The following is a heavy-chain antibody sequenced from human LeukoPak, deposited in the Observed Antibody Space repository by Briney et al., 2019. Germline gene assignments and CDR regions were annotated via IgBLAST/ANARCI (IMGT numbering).Heavy chain of an antibody. CDR1: GFTFRTYA. J-gene: IGHJ4*02. CDR2: ISNDAYNK. CDR3: SRDFSGASRIDY. V-gene: IGHV3-30-3*01. D-gene: IGHD4/OR15-4a*01. Sequence: GGSLRLSCAASGFTFRTYAMHWVRQAPGKGLEWVAVISNDAYNKYYADSVKGRFTISRDNSKNTLYLEMNSLRAEDTAVYYCSRDFSGASRIDYWGQGTLATVSS.